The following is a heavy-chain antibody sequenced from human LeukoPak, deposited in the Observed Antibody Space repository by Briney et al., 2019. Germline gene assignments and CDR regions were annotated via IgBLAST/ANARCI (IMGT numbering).Heavy chain of an antibody. J-gene: IGHJ5*02. CDR3: ARVRGVGQQLVNWFDP. Sequence: GGSLRLSCAASGFTFSSYWMSWVRQAPGKGLEWVANIKQDGSEKYYVDSVKGRFTISRDNAKNTLYLQMNSLRAEDTAVYYCARVRGVGQQLVNWFDPWGQGTLVTVSS. V-gene: IGHV3-7*01. D-gene: IGHD6-13*01. CDR2: IKQDGSEK. CDR1: GFTFSSYW.